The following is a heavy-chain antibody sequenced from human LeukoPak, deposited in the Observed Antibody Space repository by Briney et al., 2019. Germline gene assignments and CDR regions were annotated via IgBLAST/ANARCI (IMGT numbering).Heavy chain of an antibody. Sequence: GASVKVSCKASGGTVSRYPISWVRQAPGQGLEWMGGIIPIFGTANYAQKFQGRVTITADESTSTAYIELSSLRSEGTAVYYCARDRPGRYCSTISCYSASPFDPWGQGTLVTVSS. D-gene: IGHD2-2*02. J-gene: IGHJ5*02. CDR2: IIPIFGTA. V-gene: IGHV1-69*13. CDR1: GGTVSRYP. CDR3: ARDRPGRYCSTISCYSASPFDP.